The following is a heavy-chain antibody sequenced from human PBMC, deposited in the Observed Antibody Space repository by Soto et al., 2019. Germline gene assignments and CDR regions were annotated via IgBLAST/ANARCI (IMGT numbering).Heavy chain of an antibody. CDR1: GFTFSSYA. V-gene: IGHV3-23*01. J-gene: IGHJ4*02. CDR3: AXPLRAYCGGDCYSSLDY. Sequence: GGSLRLSCAASGFTFSSYAMSWVRQAPGKGLEWVSAISGSGGSTYYADSVKGRFTISRDNSKNTLYLQMNSLRAEDTAVYYCAXPLRAYCGGDCYSSLDYWGQGTLVTVSS. CDR2: ISGSGGST. D-gene: IGHD2-21*02.